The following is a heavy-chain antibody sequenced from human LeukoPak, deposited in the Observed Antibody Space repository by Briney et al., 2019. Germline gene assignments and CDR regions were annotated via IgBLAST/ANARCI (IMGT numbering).Heavy chain of an antibody. V-gene: IGHV3-74*03. J-gene: IGHJ4*02. CDR1: GFTFSSYW. CDR3: AKDSKYYYDSRGYSYFDY. Sequence: GGSLRLSCAASGFTFSSYWMHWVRQAPGKGLVWVSRVSPDGGSTAYADSVKGRFTISRDNAKNTLYLQMNSLRAEDTAVYYCAKDSKYYYDSRGYSYFDYWGQGTLVTVSS. D-gene: IGHD3-22*01. CDR2: VSPDGGST.